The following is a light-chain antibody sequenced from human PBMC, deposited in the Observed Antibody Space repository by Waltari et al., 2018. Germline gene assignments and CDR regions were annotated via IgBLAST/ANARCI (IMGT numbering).Light chain of an antibody. V-gene: IGLV1-40*01. CDR1: SSNIGAGFD. CDR2: VND. Sequence: QSVLTQPPSGSGAPGQRVTIPCTGGSSNIGAGFDVHWYQQLPGRAPKLLIYVNDNRPSGVPDRFSGSRSGLSGSLAITGLQPEDEAKYYCQSYDTGLSAVVFGGGTK. J-gene: IGLJ2*01. CDR3: QSYDTGLSAVV.